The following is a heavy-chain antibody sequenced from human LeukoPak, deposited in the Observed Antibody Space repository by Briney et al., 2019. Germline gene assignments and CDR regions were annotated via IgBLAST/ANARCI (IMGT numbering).Heavy chain of an antibody. J-gene: IGHJ4*02. CDR3: AKDSGYCDTTSCRLAN. D-gene: IGHD2-2*01. CDR1: GFTFNSYA. V-gene: IGHV3-23*01. Sequence: GSLRLSCAASGFTFNSYAMNWVRQAPGKGLEWVSALSRSGGSTYYADSVKGRFTISRDNSKNTLYLQMNSLRVEDTAVYYCAKDSGYCDTTSCRLANWGQGTLATVSS. CDR2: LSRSGGST.